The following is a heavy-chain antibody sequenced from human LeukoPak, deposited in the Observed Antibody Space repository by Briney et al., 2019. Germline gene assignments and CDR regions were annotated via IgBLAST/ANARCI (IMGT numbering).Heavy chain of an antibody. CDR2: INSDGSTT. V-gene: IGHV3-74*01. J-gene: IGHJ4*02. Sequence: GGSLRLSCAASGFTFSSYWMHWVRQAPGKGLVWVSRINSDGSTTSYADSVKGRFTISRDNAKNSLYLQMNSLRAEDTAVYYCARGDYYDSSGYSVYFDYWGQGTLVTVSS. D-gene: IGHD3-22*01. CDR3: ARGDYYDSSGYSVYFDY. CDR1: GFTFSSYW.